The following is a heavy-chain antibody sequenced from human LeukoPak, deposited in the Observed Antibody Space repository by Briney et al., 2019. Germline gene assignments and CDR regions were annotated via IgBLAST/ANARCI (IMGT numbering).Heavy chain of an antibody. CDR3: ARGDYGGPGD. D-gene: IGHD4-23*01. J-gene: IGHJ4*02. V-gene: IGHV3-48*01. CDR1: RFTFSTYN. CDR2: ISSDSRTI. Sequence: GGSLRLTCAACRFTFSTYNMNWIRQAPGKGLEWVSYISSDSRTIYYADSVKGRFTISRDNSKNTLYLQMNSLRAEDTAVYYCARGDYGGPGDWGQATLVTVSS.